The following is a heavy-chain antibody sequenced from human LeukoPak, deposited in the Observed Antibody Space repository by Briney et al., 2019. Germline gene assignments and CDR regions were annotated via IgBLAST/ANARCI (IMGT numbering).Heavy chain of an antibody. CDR1: GYTFTSYY. CDR3: ARVFRTPASGYDYYYYYMDV. D-gene: IGHD5-12*01. Sequence: GASVKVSCKASGYTFTSYYMHWVRQTPGQGLEWMGIINPSGGSTSYAQKFQGRVTMTRDTSTSTVYMELSSLRSEDTAVYYCARVFRTPASGYDYYYYYMDVWGKGTTVTVSS. V-gene: IGHV1-46*01. CDR2: INPSGGST. J-gene: IGHJ6*03.